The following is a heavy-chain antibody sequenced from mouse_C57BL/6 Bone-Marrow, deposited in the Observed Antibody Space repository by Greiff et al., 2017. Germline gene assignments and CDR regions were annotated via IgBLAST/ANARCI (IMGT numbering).Heavy chain of an antibody. CDR1: GFTFSDYG. CDR2: ISNLAYSI. Sequence: EVMLVESGGGLVQPGGSLKLSCAASGFTFSDYGMAWVRQAPRKGPEWVAFISNLAYSIYYADTVTGRFTFSRENAKNTLYLEMSSLRSEDTAMYYCARRGYGPYYAMDYWGQGTSVTVSS. V-gene: IGHV5-15*01. J-gene: IGHJ4*01. D-gene: IGHD2-2*01. CDR3: ARRGYGPYYAMDY.